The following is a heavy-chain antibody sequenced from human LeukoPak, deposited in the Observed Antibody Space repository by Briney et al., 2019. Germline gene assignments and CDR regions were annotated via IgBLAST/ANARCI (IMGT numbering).Heavy chain of an antibody. CDR2: ISYDGSNK. J-gene: IGHJ6*04. Sequence: PGRSLRLSCAASGFTFSSYGMHWVRQAPGKGLVWVAVISYDGSNKYYADSVKGRFTISRDNSKNTLYLQMNSLRAEDTAVYYCAKSDGMDVWGKGTTVTVSS. CDR3: AKSDGMDV. V-gene: IGHV3-30*18. CDR1: GFTFSSYG.